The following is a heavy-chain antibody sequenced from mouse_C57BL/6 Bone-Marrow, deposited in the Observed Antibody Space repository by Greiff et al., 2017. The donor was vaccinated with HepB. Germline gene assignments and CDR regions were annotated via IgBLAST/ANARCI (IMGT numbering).Heavy chain of an antibody. V-gene: IGHV1-18*01. J-gene: IGHJ2*01. Sequence: EVKLMESGPELVKPGASVKIPCKASGYTFTDYNMDWVKQSHGKSLEWIGDINPNNGGTIYNQKFKGKATLTVDKSSSTAYMELRSLTSEVTAVYYCASNYGHYWGQGTTLTVSS. CDR1: GYTFTDYN. CDR2: INPNNGGT. D-gene: IGHD1-1*01. CDR3: ASNYGHY.